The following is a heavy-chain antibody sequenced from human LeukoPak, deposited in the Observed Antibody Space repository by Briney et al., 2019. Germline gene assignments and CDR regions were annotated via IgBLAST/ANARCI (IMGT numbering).Heavy chain of an antibody. V-gene: IGHV1-2*02. J-gene: IGHJ4*02. D-gene: IGHD3-10*01. CDR2: INPNSGGT. CDR3: ARAVRLVRGVISIDY. CDR1: GYTFTGYY. Sequence: AASVKVSCKASGYTFTGYYMHWVRQAPGQGLEWMGWINPNSGGTNYAQKFQGRVTMTRDTSISTAYMELSRLRSDDTAVYYCARAVRLVRGVISIDYWGQGTLVTVSS.